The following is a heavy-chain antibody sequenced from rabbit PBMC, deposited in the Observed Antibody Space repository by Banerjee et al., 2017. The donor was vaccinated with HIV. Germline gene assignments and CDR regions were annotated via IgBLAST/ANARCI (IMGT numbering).Heavy chain of an antibody. J-gene: IGHJ4*01. Sequence: QEQLVESGGGLVQPEGSLTLTCKASGFTLSSSDYMCWVRQAPGKGLELIACIYTGSGSIWYASWVNGRFTISRSTSLNTVDLKMTSLTAADTATYFCARDWDTTGIYYFNLWGPGTLVTVS. CDR1: GFTLSSSDY. CDR3: ARDWDTTGIYYFNL. D-gene: IGHD7-1*01. CDR2: IYTGSGSI. V-gene: IGHV1S43*01.